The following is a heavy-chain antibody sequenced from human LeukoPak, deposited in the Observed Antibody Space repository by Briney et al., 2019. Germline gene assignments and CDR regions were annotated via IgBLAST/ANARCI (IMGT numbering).Heavy chain of an antibody. J-gene: IGHJ5*02. CDR3: AGGSGSGSYDWFDP. V-gene: IGHV1-69*05. CDR2: IIPIFGTA. Sequence: SVKVSCKASGGTFSSYAISWVRQAPGQGLEWTGGIIPIFGTANYAQKFQGRVTITTDESTSTAYMELSSLRSEDTAVYYCAGGSGSGSYDWFDPWGQGTLVTVSS. CDR1: GGTFSSYA. D-gene: IGHD3-10*01.